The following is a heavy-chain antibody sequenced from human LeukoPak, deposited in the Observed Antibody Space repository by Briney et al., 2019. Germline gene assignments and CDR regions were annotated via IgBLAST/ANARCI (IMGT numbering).Heavy chain of an antibody. Sequence: GASVKVSFTASGYTFTSYGISWVRQAPGQGLEWMGWISAYNGNTNYAQKLQGRVTMTTDTSTSTAYMELRSLRSDDTAVYYCARDRNQWLVFDYWGQGTLVTVSS. CDR2: ISAYNGNT. J-gene: IGHJ4*02. D-gene: IGHD6-19*01. CDR1: GYTFTSYG. V-gene: IGHV1-18*01. CDR3: ARDRNQWLVFDY.